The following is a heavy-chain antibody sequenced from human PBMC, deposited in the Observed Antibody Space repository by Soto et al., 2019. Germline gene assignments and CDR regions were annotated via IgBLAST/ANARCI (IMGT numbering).Heavy chain of an antibody. V-gene: IGHV3-73*01. CDR2: IGSRGETYAT. J-gene: IGHJ6*02. CDR3: AKPSQGALYYYGMDV. Sequence: GGSLRLSCASSGFTFGASALQLVRQASGKGLEWLGRIGSRGETYATTYAASVKGRFTISRDDSKKTAYLQMNSLESEDTAVYYCAKPSQGALYYYGMDVWGQGTTVTVSS. CDR1: GFTFGASA.